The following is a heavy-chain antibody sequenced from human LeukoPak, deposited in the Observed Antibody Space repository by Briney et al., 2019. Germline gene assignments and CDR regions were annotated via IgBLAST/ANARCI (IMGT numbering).Heavy chain of an antibody. V-gene: IGHV5-51*01. CDR1: GYSFTNYW. Sequence: GESLQRSCKGAGYSFTNYWIGWVRQMPGKGLEWMGIIYPGDSDTRYSPSFQGQVTISADKSISTAYLQWSSLKASDTAMYYCARGGGHNYVTVDYWGQGALCTVSS. D-gene: IGHD5-18*01. CDR2: IYPGDSDT. CDR3: ARGGGHNYVTVDY. J-gene: IGHJ4*02.